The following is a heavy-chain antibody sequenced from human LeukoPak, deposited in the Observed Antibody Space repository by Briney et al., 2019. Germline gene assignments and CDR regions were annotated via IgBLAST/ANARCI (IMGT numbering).Heavy chain of an antibody. D-gene: IGHD5-12*01. CDR3: ARDSPGYGGYSY. Sequence: GGSLRLSCAASGFIFSSYAMSWVRQAPGKGLEWVSALSGSGGNTYYADSVKGRFTISRDNSKSTLYLQINSLRAEDTAVYYCARDSPGYGGYSYWGQGTLVTVSS. CDR1: GFIFSSYA. CDR2: LSGSGGNT. V-gene: IGHV3-23*01. J-gene: IGHJ4*02.